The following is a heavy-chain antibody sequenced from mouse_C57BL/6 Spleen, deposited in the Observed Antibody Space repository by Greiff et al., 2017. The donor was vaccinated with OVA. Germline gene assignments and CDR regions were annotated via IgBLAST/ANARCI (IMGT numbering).Heavy chain of an antibody. CDR1: GFTFSDYY. CDR3: ARGGVSWYFDV. J-gene: IGHJ1*03. V-gene: IGHV5-16*01. Sequence: EVKVEESEGGLVQPGSSMKLSCTASGFTFSDYYMAWVRQVPEKGLEWVANINYDGSSTYYLDSLKSRFIISRDNAKNILYLQMSSLKSEDTATYYCARGGVSWYFDVWGTGTTVTVSS. CDR2: INYDGSST.